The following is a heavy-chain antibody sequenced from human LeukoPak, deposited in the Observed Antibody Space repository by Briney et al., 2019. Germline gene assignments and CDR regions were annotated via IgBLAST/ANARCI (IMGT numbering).Heavy chain of an antibody. CDR2: INTDGSST. D-gene: IGHD1-26*01. J-gene: IGHJ4*02. CDR1: GFTFSSYW. CDR3: ARDPSVSPVSGTIDY. Sequence: GGSLRLSCAASGFTFSSYWMHWVRQAPGKGLVWVSRINTDGSSTSYADSVKGRFTIPRDNAKNTLYLQMNSLRAEDTAVYYCARDPSVSPVSGTIDYWGQGTLVTVSS. V-gene: IGHV3-74*01.